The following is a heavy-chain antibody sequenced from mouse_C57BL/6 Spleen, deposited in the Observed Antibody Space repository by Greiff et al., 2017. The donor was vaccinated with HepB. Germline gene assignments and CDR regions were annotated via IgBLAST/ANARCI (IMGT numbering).Heavy chain of an antibody. V-gene: IGHV8-12*01. CDR2: IYWDDDK. Sequence: QVTLKVSGPGILQSSQTLSLTCSFSGFSLSTSGMGVSWIRQPSGKGLEWLAHIYWDDDKRSNPSLKSRLTISKDTSRNQVFLKITSVDTADTATYYCARREAITTEVATDWYFDVWGTGTTVTVSS. D-gene: IGHD1-1*01. J-gene: IGHJ1*03. CDR1: GFSLSTSGMG. CDR3: ARREAITTEVATDWYFDV.